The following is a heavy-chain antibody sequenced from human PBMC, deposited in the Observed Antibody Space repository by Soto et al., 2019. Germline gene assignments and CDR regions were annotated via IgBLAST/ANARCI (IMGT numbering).Heavy chain of an antibody. Sequence: SVKVSCKASGGTFSSYAISWVRQAPGQGLEWMGGIIPIFGTANYAQKFQGRVTITADESTSTAYMELSSLRSEDTAVYYCARENPDIVVVVAATNNWFDPWGQGTQVTVSS. CDR1: GGTFSSYA. J-gene: IGHJ5*02. CDR3: ARENPDIVVVVAATNNWFDP. D-gene: IGHD2-15*01. V-gene: IGHV1-69*13. CDR2: IIPIFGTA.